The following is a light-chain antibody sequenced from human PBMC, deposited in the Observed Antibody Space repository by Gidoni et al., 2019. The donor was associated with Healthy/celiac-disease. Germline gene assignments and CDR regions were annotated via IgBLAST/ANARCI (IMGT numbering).Light chain of an antibody. Sequence: QSALTQPASVSGSPCQSITISCTGTSSDVGGYNYVSWYQQHPGKAHKLTIYDVSNRPSGVSNRFSGSKAGNTAALTISGLQAEDEADYYCSSYTSSSTWVFGGGTKLTVL. CDR1: SSDVGGYNY. CDR2: DVS. J-gene: IGLJ3*02. V-gene: IGLV2-14*01. CDR3: SSYTSSSTWV.